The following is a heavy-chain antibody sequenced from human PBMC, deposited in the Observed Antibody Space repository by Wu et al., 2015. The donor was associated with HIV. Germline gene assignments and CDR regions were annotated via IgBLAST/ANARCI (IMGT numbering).Heavy chain of an antibody. CDR1: GYTFTDHY. CDR2: INPNSGGT. Sequence: QVQLVQSGAEVKEPGASVSVSCQTSGYTFTDHYIHWVRQAPGQGLEWMGWINPNSGGTNYAQKFQDRVTLTRDTSTTTVHMDLTRLNHDDTAVYYCARATILGVMIRFDPWGQGTLVIVSS. CDR3: ARATILGVMIRFDP. D-gene: IGHD3-3*01. J-gene: IGHJ5*02. V-gene: IGHV1-2*02.